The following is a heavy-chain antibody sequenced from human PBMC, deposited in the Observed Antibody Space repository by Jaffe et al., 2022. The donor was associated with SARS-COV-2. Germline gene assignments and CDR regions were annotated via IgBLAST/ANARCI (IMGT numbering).Heavy chain of an antibody. CDR1: GGSISSYY. D-gene: IGHD6-6*01. CDR3: ARGGGAARLAV. CDR2: IYYSGST. V-gene: IGHV4-59*01. Sequence: QVQLQESGPGLVKPSETLSLTCTVSGGSISSYYWSWIRQPPGKGLEWIGYIYYSGSTNYNPSLKSRVTISVDTSKNQFSLKLSSVTAADTAVYYCARGGGAARLAVWGKGTTVTVSS. J-gene: IGHJ6*04.